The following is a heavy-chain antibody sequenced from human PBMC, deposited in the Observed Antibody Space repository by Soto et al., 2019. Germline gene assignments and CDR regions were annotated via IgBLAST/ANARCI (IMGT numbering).Heavy chain of an antibody. J-gene: IGHJ6*02. D-gene: IGHD6-19*01. V-gene: IGHV1-18*01. CDR3: ARELRQWLYYYYGMDV. CDR2: ISAYNGNT. Sequence: GASVKVSCKTSGYTFTNFGLSWVRQAPGQGLERMGWISAYNGNTNYAQNFQGRVTMTTDTSTSTAYMELRSLRSDDTAVYYCARELRQWLYYYYGMDVWGQGTTVTVSS. CDR1: GYTFTNFG.